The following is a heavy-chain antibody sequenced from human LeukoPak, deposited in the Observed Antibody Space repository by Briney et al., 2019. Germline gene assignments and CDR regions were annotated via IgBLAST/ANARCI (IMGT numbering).Heavy chain of an antibody. CDR1: GFTFSSYS. D-gene: IGHD4-17*01. V-gene: IGHV3-21*01. J-gene: IGHJ4*02. CDR2: ISSSSSYI. Sequence: GGSLRLSCAASGFTFSSYSMNWVRQAPGKGLEWVSSISSSSSYIYYADSVKGRFTISRDNAKNSLYLQMNSLRAEDTAVYYCARGTDYGDHIRLDYWGQGTLVTVSS. CDR3: ARGTDYGDHIRLDY.